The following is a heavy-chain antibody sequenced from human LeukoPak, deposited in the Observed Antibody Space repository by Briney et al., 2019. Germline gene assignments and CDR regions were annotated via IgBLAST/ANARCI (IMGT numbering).Heavy chain of an antibody. CDR1: GFTFDDYA. D-gene: IGHD3-10*01. Sequence: PGGSLRLSCAASGFTFDDYAMHWVRQAPGKGLEWVSGISWNSGSIGYADSVKGRFTISRDNAKNSLYLQMNSLRAEDTALYYCARSKLWFGELAHFDYWGQGTLVTVSS. V-gene: IGHV3-9*01. CDR2: ISWNSGSI. J-gene: IGHJ4*02. CDR3: ARSKLWFGELAHFDY.